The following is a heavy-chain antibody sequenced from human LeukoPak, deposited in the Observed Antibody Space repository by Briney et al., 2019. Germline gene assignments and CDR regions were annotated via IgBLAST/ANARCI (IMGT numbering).Heavy chain of an antibody. CDR2: IYYSGST. J-gene: IGHJ3*02. CDR1: GGSICSYY. V-gene: IGHV4-59*01. Sequence: SETLSLTRTVSGGSICSYYWSWIRQPPGKGLGWIGYIYYSGSTNYNPSLKSRVTISVDTSKNQFSLKLSSVTAADTAVYYCARDPYSSGWYGSAFDIWGQGTMVTVSS. CDR3: ARDPYSSGWYGSAFDI. D-gene: IGHD6-19*01.